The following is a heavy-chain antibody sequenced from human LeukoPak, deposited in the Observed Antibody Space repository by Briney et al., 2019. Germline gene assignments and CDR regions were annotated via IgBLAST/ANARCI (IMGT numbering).Heavy chain of an antibody. J-gene: IGHJ4*02. CDR3: TSQSIAARPTSL. V-gene: IGHV3-73*01. CDR1: GFTFSVSV. Sequence: GGSLRLSCAASGFTFSVSVMHWVRQASGKGLEWVGHIRSKANSYATAYAASVKGRFTISRDDSKNTAYLQMNSLKTEDTAVYYCTSQSIAARPTSLWGQGTLVTVSS. CDR2: IRSKANSYAT. D-gene: IGHD6-6*01.